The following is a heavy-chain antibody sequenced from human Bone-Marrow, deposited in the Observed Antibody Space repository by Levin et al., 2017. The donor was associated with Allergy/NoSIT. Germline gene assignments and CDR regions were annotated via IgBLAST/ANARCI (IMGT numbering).Heavy chain of an antibody. CDR3: ARLDGYYFDY. Sequence: SQTLSLTCTVSGGSISSAGYHWTWIRQSPGKGLEWIGYISYRGTTYYNPSRKSRLTMSLDTSAQRFSLNLNSVTAADTAIYYCARLDGYYFDYWGQGTLVTVSS. D-gene: IGHD3-9*01. V-gene: IGHV4-31*03. J-gene: IGHJ4*02. CDR2: ISYRGTT. CDR1: GGSISSAGYH.